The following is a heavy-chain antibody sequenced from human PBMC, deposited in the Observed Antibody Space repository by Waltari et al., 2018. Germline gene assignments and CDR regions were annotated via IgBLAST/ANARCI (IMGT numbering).Heavy chain of an antibody. J-gene: IGHJ4*02. CDR1: GFIVSRNY. CDR3: VGHRFGSGSYFDY. V-gene: IGHV3-53*01. Sequence: EVQVVESGGGFIQPGGSLRLSCALSGFIVSRNYMSWVRQAPGKGLEWVSVIYSGGSSYYVDSVKGRFTISRDNSKNTIYLEMNSLRGEDTAVYFCVGHRFGSGSYFDYWGQGTPVTVSS. D-gene: IGHD3-10*01. CDR2: IYSGGSS.